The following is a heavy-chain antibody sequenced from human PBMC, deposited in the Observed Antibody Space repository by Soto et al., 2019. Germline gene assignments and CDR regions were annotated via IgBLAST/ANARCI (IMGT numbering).Heavy chain of an antibody. CDR3: ARPPYPGCINAVCYPLDY. D-gene: IGHD2-8*01. J-gene: IGHJ4*02. V-gene: IGHV1-46*02. Sequence: ASAKVSCTASGYTFNTYYMHWVRQAPGQGLEWMGIINPNGGSTNYAQKLQGRVTMTTDTSTSTVYIELNSLRSEDTAVYYCARPPYPGCINAVCYPLDYWGQGTLVTVSS. CDR1: GYTFNTYY. CDR2: INPNGGST.